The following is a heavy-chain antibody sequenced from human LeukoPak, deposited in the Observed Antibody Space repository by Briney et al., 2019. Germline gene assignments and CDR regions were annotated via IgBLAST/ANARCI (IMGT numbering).Heavy chain of an antibody. J-gene: IGHJ5*02. CDR2: IYHSGST. CDR1: GYSISSGYY. D-gene: IGHD1-1*01. CDR3: ASLFGTTDWFDP. Sequence: PSETLSLTCTVSGYSISSGYYWGWIRQPPGKGLEWIGSIYHSGSTYYNPSLKSRVTISVDTSKNQFSLKLSSVTAADTAVCYCASLFGTTDWFDPWGQGTLVTVSS. V-gene: IGHV4-38-2*02.